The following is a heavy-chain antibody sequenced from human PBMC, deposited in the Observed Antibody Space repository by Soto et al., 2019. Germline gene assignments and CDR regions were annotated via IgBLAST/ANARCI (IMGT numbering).Heavy chain of an antibody. CDR2: INPNSGGT. J-gene: IGHJ6*02. V-gene: IGHV1-2*04. D-gene: IGHD3-10*01. CDR1: GYTFTGYY. CDR3: ARGWRDTMVRGVISYGMDV. Sequence: ASVKVSCKASGYTFTGYYMHWVRQAPGQGLEWMGWINPNSGGTNYAQKFQGWVTMTRDTSISTAYMELSRLRSDDTAVYYCARGWRDTMVRGVISYGMDVWGQGTTVTVSS.